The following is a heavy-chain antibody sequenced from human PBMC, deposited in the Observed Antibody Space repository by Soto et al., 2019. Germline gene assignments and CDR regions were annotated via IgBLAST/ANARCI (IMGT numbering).Heavy chain of an antibody. CDR1: GLTFSSYW. CDR2: IKQDGSEK. CDR3: ARGEAIGDDP. D-gene: IGHD3-10*01. Sequence: EVQLVESGGGLAQPGGSLRLSCAASGLTFSSYWMTWVRQAPGKGLEWVANIKQDGSEKYYVDSVKGRFTISRDNAKNSLYLQMNNLRAEGTAVYYCARGEAIGDDPWGHGTLVTVSS. J-gene: IGHJ5*02. V-gene: IGHV3-7*01.